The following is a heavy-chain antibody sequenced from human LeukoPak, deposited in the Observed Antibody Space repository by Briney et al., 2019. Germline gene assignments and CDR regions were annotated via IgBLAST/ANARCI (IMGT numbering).Heavy chain of an antibody. CDR2: IYNGVNT. V-gene: IGHV4-61*01. CDR3: VRDRELYY. Sequence: NASETLSLTCTVSGASVSSASYWTWIRQPPGKGVEWIAHIYNGVNTNYNPSLKSRVTISVDTSKNQFSLKVNSVTASDTAVYYCVRDRELYYWGQGILVTVSS. CDR1: GASVSSASY. J-gene: IGHJ4*02. D-gene: IGHD1-26*01.